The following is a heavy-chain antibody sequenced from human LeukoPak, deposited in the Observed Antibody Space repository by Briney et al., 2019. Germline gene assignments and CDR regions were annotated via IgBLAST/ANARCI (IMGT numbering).Heavy chain of an antibody. CDR1: GGSISSGGYY. CDR2: IYYGGST. J-gene: IGHJ4*02. V-gene: IGHV4-31*03. CDR3: ARGRLGLAAAGPDY. Sequence: SETLSLTCTVSGGSISSGGYYWSWIRQHPGKGLEWIGYIYYGGSTYYNPSLKSRVTISVDTSKNQFSLKLSSVTAADTAVYYCARGRLGLAAAGPDYWGQGTLVTVSS. D-gene: IGHD6-13*01.